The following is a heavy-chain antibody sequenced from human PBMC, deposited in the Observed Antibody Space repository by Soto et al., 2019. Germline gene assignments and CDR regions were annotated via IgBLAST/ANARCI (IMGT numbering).Heavy chain of an antibody. J-gene: IGHJ4*02. D-gene: IGHD3-10*01. CDR1: GFSLSTSGVD. V-gene: IGHV2-5*02. CDR2: IYWDADK. Sequence: QITLKESGPTLVKPTQTLTLTCTFSGFSLSTSGVDVGWIRQPPGKALEWLALIYWDADKRYKPSLKSKLTNTKGTYRNQVVHTMTNMDPLDTAKYYCAHRRPHRNAPEYFYDYWGQGTLGTVSS. CDR3: AHRRPHRNAPEYFYDY.